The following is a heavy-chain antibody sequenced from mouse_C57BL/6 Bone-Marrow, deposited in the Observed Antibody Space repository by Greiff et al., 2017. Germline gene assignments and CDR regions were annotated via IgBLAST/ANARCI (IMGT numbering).Heavy chain of an antibody. CDR3: ADLTGTAYCDV. CDR2: IWGGGGT. CDR1: GFSLTSYG. D-gene: IGHD4-1*01. V-gene: IGHV2-9*01. J-gene: IGHJ1*03. Sequence: VQLQESGPGLVAPSQSLSITCTVSGFSLTSYGVDWVRQPPGKGLEWLGVIWGGGGTNYNSALMSRLSISKDNSNSQVFLKMNRLQTDDTAMYYGADLTGTAYCDVWGTGTTVTVSS.